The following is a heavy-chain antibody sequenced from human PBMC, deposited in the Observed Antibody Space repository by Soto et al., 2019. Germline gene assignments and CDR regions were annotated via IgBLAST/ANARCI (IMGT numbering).Heavy chain of an antibody. CDR1: GYRFTDYW. V-gene: IGHV5-51*01. J-gene: IGHJ5*02. D-gene: IGHD3-22*01. CDR3: ARGDNDSSGYYSLNWFDP. CDR2: IYPDDSDT. Sequence: GESLKISCQVSGYRFTDYWIGWVRQTPGKGLEWMGIIYPDDSDTRYSPSFQGQVTFSADRSTSIAYVQWSSLKASDSAMYYCARGDNDSSGYYSLNWFDPWGQGTLVTVSS.